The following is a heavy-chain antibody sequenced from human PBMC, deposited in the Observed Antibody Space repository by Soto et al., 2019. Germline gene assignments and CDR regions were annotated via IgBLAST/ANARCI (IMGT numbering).Heavy chain of an antibody. J-gene: IGHJ3*02. D-gene: IGHD3-3*02. CDR1: GFTFSSYA. Sequence: GGSLRLSCAASGFTFSSYAMSWVRQAPGKGLEWVSAISGSGGSTYYADSVKGRFTVSRDNSKNTLYLQMNSLRAEDTAVYYCVKDIFGVVITGAFDIWGQGTMVTVSS. CDR3: VKDIFGVVITGAFDI. CDR2: ISGSGGST. V-gene: IGHV3-23*01.